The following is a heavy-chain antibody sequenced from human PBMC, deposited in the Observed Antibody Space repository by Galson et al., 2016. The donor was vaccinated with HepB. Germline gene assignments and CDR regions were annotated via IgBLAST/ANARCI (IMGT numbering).Heavy chain of an antibody. CDR1: GFTFTSYG. D-gene: IGHD3-10*01. CDR3: ARDGQLWYNYYYYYMDV. V-gene: IGHV1-18*04. J-gene: IGHJ6*03. CDR2: ISTYNGNT. Sequence: QSGAEVKKPGASVKVSCKASGFTFTSYGISWARQAPGQGLEWMGWISTYNGNTNYAQTLQGRVTMTTDTSTSTAYMELRSLTSDDTAVYYCARDGQLWYNYYYYYMDVWGKGTTVTVSS.